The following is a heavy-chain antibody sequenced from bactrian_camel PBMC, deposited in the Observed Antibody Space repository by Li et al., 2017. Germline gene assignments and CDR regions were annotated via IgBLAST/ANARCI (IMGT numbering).Heavy chain of an antibody. D-gene: IGHD5*01. V-gene: IGHV3S53*01. Sequence: VQLVESGGGSVQAGGSLNLSCAVSASVGNFGCMAWFRQAPGKQTEGVATINRYLADTYAESVKGRFTMSRDAAKNTLSLQMNNLKPEDTAKYYCAARAGIAGPWYPLETTSYNHWGQGTQVTVSS. CDR1: ASVGNFGC. J-gene: IGHJ4*01. CDR2: INRYLAD. CDR3: AARAGIAGPWYPLETTSYNH.